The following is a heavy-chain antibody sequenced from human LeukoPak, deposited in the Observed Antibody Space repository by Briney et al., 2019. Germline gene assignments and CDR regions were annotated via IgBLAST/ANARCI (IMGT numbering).Heavy chain of an antibody. D-gene: IGHD3-16*02. CDR2: ISYDGSNK. J-gene: IGHJ4*02. CDR1: GFTFSSYA. V-gene: IGHV3-30-3*01. Sequence: GRSLRLSCAASGFTFSSYAMHWVRQAPGKGLEWVAVISYDGSNKYYADSVKGRFTISRDNSKNTLYLQMNSLRAEDTAVYYCARESEGGLGDYVWGSYRLSPIDYWGQGTLVTVSS. CDR3: ARESEGGLGDYVWGSYRLSPIDY.